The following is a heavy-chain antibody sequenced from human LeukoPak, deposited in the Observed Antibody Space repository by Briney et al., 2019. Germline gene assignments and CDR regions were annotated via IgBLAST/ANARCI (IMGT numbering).Heavy chain of an antibody. CDR3: AKSAGIVVAGSGRWFDP. D-gene: IGHD6-19*01. V-gene: IGHV4-30-2*01. Sequence: MASETLSLTCAVSGGSISSGGYSWSWIRQPPGKGLEWIGYIYHSGSTYYNPSLKSRVTISVDTSKNQFSLKLSSVTAADTAVYYCAKSAGIVVAGSGRWFDPWGQGTLVTVSS. CDR1: GGSISSGGYS. CDR2: IYHSGST. J-gene: IGHJ5*02.